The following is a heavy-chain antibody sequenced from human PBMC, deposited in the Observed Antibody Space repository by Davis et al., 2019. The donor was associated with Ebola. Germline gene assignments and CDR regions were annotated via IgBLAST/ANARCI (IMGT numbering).Heavy chain of an antibody. V-gene: IGHV3-23*01. CDR3: AKETNYYMDV. CDR1: GFTFSSYA. J-gene: IGHJ6*03. CDR2: ISGSGGST. Sequence: GESLKISCAASGFTFSSYAMSWVRQAPGKGLEWVPGISGSGGSTKGRFIISRDNSKNTLYLQMNRLRAEDTAVYYCAKETNYYMDVWGKGTTVTVSS.